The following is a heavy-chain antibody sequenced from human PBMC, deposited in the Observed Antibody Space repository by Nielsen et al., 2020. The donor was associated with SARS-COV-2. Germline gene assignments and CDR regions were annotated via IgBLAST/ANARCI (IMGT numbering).Heavy chain of an antibody. D-gene: IGHD5-18*01. CDR2: ISSSGGVR. CDR1: GFTFTLFE. CDR3: ARDGLHVDTAMVTWFYYYGMDV. J-gene: IGHJ6*02. Sequence: GGSLRLSCVGSGFTFTLFEMNWVRQAPGKGLEWVAYISSSGGVRFYGDSVRGRFTISRDNAKRSLYLQMNSLRAEDTAVYYCARDGLHVDTAMVTWFYYYGMDVWGQGTTVTVSS. V-gene: IGHV3-48*03.